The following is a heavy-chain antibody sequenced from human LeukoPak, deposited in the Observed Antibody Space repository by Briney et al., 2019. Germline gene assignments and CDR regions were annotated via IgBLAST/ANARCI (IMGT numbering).Heavy chain of an antibody. CDR3: ARARSRITTAFDY. D-gene: IGHD4-11*01. CDR1: GYTFTGYY. J-gene: IGHJ4*02. Sequence: GASVKVSCKASGYTFTGYYMHWVRQAPGQGLEWMGWINPNSGGTNYAQKFQGWVTMTRDTSISTAYMELSRLRSDDTAVYYCARARSRITTAFDYWGQGTLVTVSS. V-gene: IGHV1-2*04. CDR2: INPNSGGT.